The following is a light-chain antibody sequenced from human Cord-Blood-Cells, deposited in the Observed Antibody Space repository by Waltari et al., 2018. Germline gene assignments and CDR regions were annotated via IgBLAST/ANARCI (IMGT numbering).Light chain of an antibody. Sequence: DIQMTQSSSSLSASVGDRVTITCQASQDISNYLNWYQQKPGNAPKLLIYDAFNLETGVSSRFSGSGSGTYFTFTSSSLQPEDIATYYCQQYDNLLITFGQGTRLEIK. CDR2: DAF. V-gene: IGKV1-33*01. CDR1: QDISNY. J-gene: IGKJ5*01. CDR3: QQYDNLLIT.